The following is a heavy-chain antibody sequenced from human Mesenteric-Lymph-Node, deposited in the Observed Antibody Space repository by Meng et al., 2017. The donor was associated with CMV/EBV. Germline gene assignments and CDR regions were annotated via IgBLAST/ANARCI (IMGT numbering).Heavy chain of an antibody. CDR3: AGGIAAAGSRWFDP. CDR1: GGTFSSYT. CDR2: IIPILGIA. V-gene: IGHV1-69*02. D-gene: IGHD6-13*01. J-gene: IGHJ5*02. Sequence: QVQLVQSGAEVKKPGSSVKVSCKASGGTFSSYTISWVRQAPGQGLEWMGRIIPILGIANYAQKFQGRVTITADKSTSTAYMELSSLRSEDTAVYYCAGGIAAAGSRWFDPWGRGILVTVSS.